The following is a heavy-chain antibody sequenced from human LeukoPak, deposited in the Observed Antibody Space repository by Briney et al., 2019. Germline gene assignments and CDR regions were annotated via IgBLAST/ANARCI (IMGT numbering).Heavy chain of an antibody. CDR3: AAGTAADY. D-gene: IGHD6-13*01. J-gene: IGHJ4*02. V-gene: IGHV3-11*03. Sequence: GGSLRLSCAASGFTFSDYYMSWIRQAPEKGLEWVSYISTDSTYITYADSVKGRFTISRDNAKNSLYLQMNNLRAEDTAVYYCAAGTAADYWGQGTLVTVSS. CDR2: ISTDSTYI. CDR1: GFTFSDYY.